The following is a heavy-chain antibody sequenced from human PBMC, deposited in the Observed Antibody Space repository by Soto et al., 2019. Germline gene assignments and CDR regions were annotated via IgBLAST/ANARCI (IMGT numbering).Heavy chain of an antibody. CDR3: ATRPLYGGNGGMDV. J-gene: IGHJ6*02. V-gene: IGHV1-69*06. Sequence: QVQLVQSGAEVKKPGSSVKVSCKASGGTFSSYAISWVRQAPGQGLEWMGGIIPIFGTANYAQKFQGRVTITADKSTSTAYMELSSLISEDTAVYYCATRPLYGGNGGMDVWGQGTTVTVSS. CDR2: IIPIFGTA. D-gene: IGHD4-17*01. CDR1: GGTFSSYA.